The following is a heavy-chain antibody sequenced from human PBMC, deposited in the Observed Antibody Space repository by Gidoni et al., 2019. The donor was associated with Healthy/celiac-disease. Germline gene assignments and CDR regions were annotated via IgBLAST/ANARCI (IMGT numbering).Heavy chain of an antibody. CDR2: MNPNSGNT. V-gene: IGHV1-8*01. D-gene: IGHD6-13*01. J-gene: IGHJ6*02. CDR3: ARGSVRSWYYPYYYGMDV. Sequence: GYTFTSYDNNWVRQATGQGLEWMGWMNPNSGNTGYAQKFQGRVTMTRNTSISTAYMELISLRSEDTAVYYCARGSVRSWYYPYYYGMDVWGQGTTVTVSS. CDR1: GYTFTSYD.